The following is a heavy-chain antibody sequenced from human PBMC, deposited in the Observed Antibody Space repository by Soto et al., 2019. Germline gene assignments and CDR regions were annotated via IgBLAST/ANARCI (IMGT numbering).Heavy chain of an antibody. Sequence: ASVKVSCKVSGYSHTELSMHWVRHAPRKGLEWMGGFDPEDGETIYAQKFQGRVTMTEDTSTDTAYMELSSLRSEDTAVYYCATSPFIVVVPAAPGFDYWGQGTLVTVSS. V-gene: IGHV1-24*01. CDR3: ATSPFIVVVPAAPGFDY. CDR2: FDPEDGET. D-gene: IGHD2-2*01. CDR1: GYSHTELS. J-gene: IGHJ4*02.